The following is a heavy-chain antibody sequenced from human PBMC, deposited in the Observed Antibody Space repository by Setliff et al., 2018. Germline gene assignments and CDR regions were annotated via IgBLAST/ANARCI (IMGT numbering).Heavy chain of an antibody. CDR2: ISPYTGKT. J-gene: IGHJ4*02. Sequence: ASVKVSCKASGYTFIDYGVSWVRQVPGQGLEWVGWISPYTGKTYLAPKFQDRVTLTADTSTTTAYLQLTNLRSDDTAIYFCSGLVRFCTRTSCQRLSGDEYWGQGALVTVSS. D-gene: IGHD2-2*01. CDR1: GYTFIDYG. CDR3: SGLVRFCTRTSCQRLSGDEY. V-gene: IGHV1-18*01.